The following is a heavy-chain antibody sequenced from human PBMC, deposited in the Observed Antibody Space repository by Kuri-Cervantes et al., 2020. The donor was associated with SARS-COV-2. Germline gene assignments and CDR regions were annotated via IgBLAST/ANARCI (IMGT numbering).Heavy chain of an antibody. Sequence: SETLSLTCAVYGGSFSTYSWSWIRQPPGKGLEWIGEINHSGSTNYNPSLKSRVTISVDTSKNQFSLKLSSVTAADTAVYYYARVSGTAMADYWGQGTLVTVSS. CDR1: GGSFSTYS. V-gene: IGHV4-34*01. CDR2: INHSGST. CDR3: ARVSGTAMADY. J-gene: IGHJ4*02. D-gene: IGHD5-18*01.